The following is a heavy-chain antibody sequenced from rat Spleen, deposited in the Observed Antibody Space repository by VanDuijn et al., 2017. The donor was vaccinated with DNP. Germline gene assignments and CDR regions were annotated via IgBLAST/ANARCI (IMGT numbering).Heavy chain of an antibody. CDR2: INKDGRTI. D-gene: IGHD4-3*01. CDR3: AREKFGVND. J-gene: IGHJ2*01. Sequence: EVKLVESGGGLVQPGRSLKLSCAASGFNFKDYWMAWVRQAPGKGLEWIGEINKDGRTIKYTPSFKDKFTIYRDNAQDTLYMQMIKLESEDTAIYYCAREKFGVNDLGQGVLVTVSS. V-gene: IGHV4-2*01. CDR1: GFNFKDYW.